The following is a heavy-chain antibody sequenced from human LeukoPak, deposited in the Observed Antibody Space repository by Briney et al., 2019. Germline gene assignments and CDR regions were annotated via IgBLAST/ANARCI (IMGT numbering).Heavy chain of an antibody. V-gene: IGHV4-59*02. Sequence: SETLSLTCTVSGGSVSSYYWSWIRQPPGKGLEWIGYIYYSGSTNYNPSLKSRVTISVDTSKNQFSLKLSSVTAADTAVYYCAREGDDYGDYVETLWGQGTLVTVSS. J-gene: IGHJ4*02. D-gene: IGHD4-17*01. CDR1: GGSVSSYY. CDR3: AREGDDYGDYVETL. CDR2: IYYSGST.